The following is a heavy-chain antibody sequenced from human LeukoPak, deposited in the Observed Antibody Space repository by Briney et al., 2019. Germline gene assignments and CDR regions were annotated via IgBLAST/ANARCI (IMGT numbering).Heavy chain of an antibody. CDR1: GFTFSGYT. Sequence: PGGSLRLSCTVSGFTFSGYTMHWVRQAPGKGLEWDSSISSSGLYIYFADSLKGRFTISRDNAKNSLYLQVNSLRAEDTAVYYCAREFEPDYFDYWGQGTLVTVSS. D-gene: IGHD1-14*01. CDR3: AREFEPDYFDY. J-gene: IGHJ4*02. V-gene: IGHV3-21*01. CDR2: ISSSGLYI.